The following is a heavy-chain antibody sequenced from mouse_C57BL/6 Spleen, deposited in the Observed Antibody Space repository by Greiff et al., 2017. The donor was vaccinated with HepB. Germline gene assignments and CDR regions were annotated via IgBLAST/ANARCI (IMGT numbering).Heavy chain of an antibody. CDR3: AILITTVVDFAY. CDR2: ISYDGSN. CDR1: GYSITSGYY. V-gene: IGHV3-6*01. Sequence: EVQLQESGPGLVKPSQSLSLTCSVTGYSITSGYYWNWIRQFPGNKLEWMGYISYDGSNNYNPSLKNRISITRDTSKNQFFLKLNSVTTEDTATYYCAILITTVVDFAYWGQGTLVTVSA. D-gene: IGHD1-1*01. J-gene: IGHJ3*01.